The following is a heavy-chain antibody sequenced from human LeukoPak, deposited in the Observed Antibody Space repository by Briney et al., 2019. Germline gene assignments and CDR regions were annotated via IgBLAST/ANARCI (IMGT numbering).Heavy chain of an antibody. CDR3: ARQTGSGLFILP. Sequence: SETLSLTCTVSGGSISSRGYYWGWVRQPPGKGLEWIGSIYYSGNTYYNASLKSQVSISIDTSKNQFSLRLTSVTAADTAVYYCARQTGSGLFILPGGQGTLVTVSS. J-gene: IGHJ4*02. CDR2: IYYSGNT. D-gene: IGHD3/OR15-3a*01. CDR1: GGSISSRGYY. V-gene: IGHV4-39*01.